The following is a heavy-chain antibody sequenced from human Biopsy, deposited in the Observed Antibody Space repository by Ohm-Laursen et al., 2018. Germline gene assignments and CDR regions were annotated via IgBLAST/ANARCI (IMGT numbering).Heavy chain of an antibody. CDR3: ARWTPEYDSSRYYLDAFDI. Sequence: SDTLSLTCSVSGGSFTGHYWSWIRQPAGKGLEWIGRIYSSGSTNYNPSLKSRVTLSMDMSKRQFSLKLSFVTAADTAVYYCARWTPEYDSSRYYLDAFDIWGQGTKVTVSS. J-gene: IGHJ3*02. CDR1: GGSFTGHY. D-gene: IGHD3-22*01. V-gene: IGHV4-4*07. CDR2: IYSSGST.